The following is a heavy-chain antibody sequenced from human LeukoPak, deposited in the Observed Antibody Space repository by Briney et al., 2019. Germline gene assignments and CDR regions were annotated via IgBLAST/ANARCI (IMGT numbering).Heavy chain of an antibody. CDR2: IAYTNTI. Sequence: PGGSLRLSCTASGFSFSRYSMNWVRQAPGKGLEWVAYIAYTNTIHYADSVRGRFAISRDNARNSLYLQLNSLRAEDTAVYYCARDPHSLDYWGQGTRVTVSS. J-gene: IGHJ4*02. CDR3: ARDPHSLDY. V-gene: IGHV3-48*01. CDR1: GFSFSRYS.